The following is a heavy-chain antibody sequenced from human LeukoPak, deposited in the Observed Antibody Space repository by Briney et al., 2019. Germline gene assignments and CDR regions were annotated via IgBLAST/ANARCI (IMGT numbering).Heavy chain of an antibody. J-gene: IGHJ4*02. Sequence: ASVKVSCKASGGTFSSYAISWVRQAPEQGLEWMGRIIPILGIANYAQKFQGRVTITADKSTSTAYMELSSLRSEDTAVYYCARAYLVDSSGYYPLDYWGQGTLVTVSS. D-gene: IGHD3-22*01. V-gene: IGHV1-69*04. CDR3: ARAYLVDSSGYYPLDY. CDR1: GGTFSSYA. CDR2: IIPILGIA.